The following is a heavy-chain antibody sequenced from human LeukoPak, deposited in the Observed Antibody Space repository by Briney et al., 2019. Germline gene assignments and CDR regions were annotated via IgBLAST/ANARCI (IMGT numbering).Heavy chain of an antibody. CDR3: ANPHVSVVATPYFED. Sequence: GGSLTLSCAASGFTFHDYAMQWVRQPAGEGLEWVSNITWDGGSTYYADSVKGRFTISRDNSKNSLYLQMDSLRAEDTPWYYCANPHVSVVATPYFEDWGQGTLDTVSS. CDR2: ITWDGGST. V-gene: IGHV3-43D*03. CDR1: GFTFHDYA. D-gene: IGHD5-12*01. J-gene: IGHJ4*02.